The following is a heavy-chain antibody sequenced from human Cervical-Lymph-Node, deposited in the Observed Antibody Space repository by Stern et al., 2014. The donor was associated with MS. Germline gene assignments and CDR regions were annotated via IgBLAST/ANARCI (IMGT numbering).Heavy chain of an antibody. Sequence: VQLVQSGAEVKKPGEYLKISCKTSGYTFISYWIGWVRQMPGRGLEWMGIIYTGDSHTRYSPPFQGQVTISVDKSISTAYLQWSSLKASDTAIYYCARRSWDYRREYYFDFWGQGTLVTVSS. CDR1: GYTFISYW. CDR2: IYTGDSHT. V-gene: IGHV5-51*03. J-gene: IGHJ4*02. D-gene: IGHD4-11*01. CDR3: ARRSWDYRREYYFDF.